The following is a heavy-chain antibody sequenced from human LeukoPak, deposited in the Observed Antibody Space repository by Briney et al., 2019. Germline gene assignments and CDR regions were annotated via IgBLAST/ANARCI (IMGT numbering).Heavy chain of an antibody. CDR3: AKEDSGTYLYYFDY. Sequence: GGSLRLSCAASGFTFSTYAMTWVRQAPGKGLEWVSSISSSGDTIYYADSVKGRFTISRDNSKNTLSLRINSLRAEDTAVYYCAKEDSGTYLYYFDYWGQGTLVTVSS. D-gene: IGHD1-26*01. CDR1: GFTFSTYA. J-gene: IGHJ4*02. CDR2: ISSSGDTI. V-gene: IGHV3-23*01.